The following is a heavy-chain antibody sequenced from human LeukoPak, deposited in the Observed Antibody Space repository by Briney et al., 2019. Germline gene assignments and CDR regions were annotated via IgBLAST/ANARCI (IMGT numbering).Heavy chain of an antibody. Sequence: ASVKVSCKASGYTFTSYYMRWVRQAPGQGLEWMGINNPSGGSTSYAQKFQGRVTMTRDTSTSTAYMELSSLRSEDTAVYYCARSVYYDSSGRYGMDVWGQGTTVTVSS. CDR2: NNPSGGST. J-gene: IGHJ6*02. V-gene: IGHV1-46*01. D-gene: IGHD3-22*01. CDR1: GYTFTSYY. CDR3: ARSVYYDSSGRYGMDV.